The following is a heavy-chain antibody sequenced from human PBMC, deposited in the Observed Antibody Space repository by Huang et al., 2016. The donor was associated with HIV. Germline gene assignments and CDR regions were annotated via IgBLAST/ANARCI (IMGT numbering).Heavy chain of an antibody. CDR1: GGPVSSRNSS. Sequence: QLQLQESGPGLVKPSQNLSLTCTVFGGPVSSRNSSWAWIRQTPGKGLEWIGSIHHSGTAYYNRSRKSRVSMIVDKSKNQFSLEVTAATAADSAIYYCARQGGDCTSISCYLSWFDPWGQGTLVTVSS. D-gene: IGHD2-2*01. V-gene: IGHV4-39*01. J-gene: IGHJ5*02. CDR2: IHHSGTA. CDR3: ARQGGDCTSISCYLSWFDP.